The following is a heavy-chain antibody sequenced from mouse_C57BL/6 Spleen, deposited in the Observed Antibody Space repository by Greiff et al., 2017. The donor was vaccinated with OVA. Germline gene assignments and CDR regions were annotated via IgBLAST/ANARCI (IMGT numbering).Heavy chain of an antibody. V-gene: IGHV3-6*01. CDR1: GYSITSGYY. CDR3: ARDEGLLLY. CDR2: ISYDGSN. D-gene: IGHD2-10*01. J-gene: IGHJ2*01. Sequence: EVHLVESGPGLVKPSQSLSLTCSVTGYSITSGYYWNWIRQFPGNKLEWMGYISYDGSNNYNPSLKNRISITRDTSKNQFFLKLNSVTTEDTATYYCARDEGLLLYWGQGTTLTVSS.